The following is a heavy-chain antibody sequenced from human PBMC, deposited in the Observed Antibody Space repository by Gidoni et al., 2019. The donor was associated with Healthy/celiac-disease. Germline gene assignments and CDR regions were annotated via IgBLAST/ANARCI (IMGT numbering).Heavy chain of an antibody. D-gene: IGHD3-22*01. CDR2: IWYDGSNK. Sequence: QVQLVESGGGVVQPGRSLRLSCAASGFTFSSYGMHWVRQAPGKGLEWVAVIWYDGSNKYYADSVKGRFTISRDNSKNTLYLQMNSLRAEDTAVYYCARDMYYYDSSGYYSGDYWGQGTLVTVSS. CDR1: GFTFSSYG. V-gene: IGHV3-33*01. J-gene: IGHJ4*02. CDR3: ARDMYYYDSSGYYSGDY.